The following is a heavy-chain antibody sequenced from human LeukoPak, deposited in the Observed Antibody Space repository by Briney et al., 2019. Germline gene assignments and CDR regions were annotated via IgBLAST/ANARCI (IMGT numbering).Heavy chain of an antibody. V-gene: IGHV1-2*02. J-gene: IGHJ6*02. CDR1: VYTFTGYY. Sequence: ASVKVSCKASVYTFTGYYMHWVRQAPGQGLEWMGWINPNSGGTNYAQKFQGRVTMTRDTSISTAYMELSRLRSDDTAVYYCAIVNTYSSGWYLIDYYYGMDVWGQGTTVTVSS. D-gene: IGHD6-19*01. CDR2: INPNSGGT. CDR3: AIVNTYSSGWYLIDYYYGMDV.